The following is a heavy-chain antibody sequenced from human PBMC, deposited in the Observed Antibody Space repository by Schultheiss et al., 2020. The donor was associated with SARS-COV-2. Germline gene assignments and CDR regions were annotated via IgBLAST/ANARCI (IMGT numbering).Heavy chain of an antibody. D-gene: IGHD4-11*01. CDR3: ARDPSNYDRNYYYGMDV. CDR1: GFTVSSNE. V-gene: IGHV3-38-3*01. Sequence: GGSLRLSCAASGFTVSSNEMSWVRQAPGKGLEWVLSISGGSTYYADSRKGRFTISRDNSKNTLHLQMNSLRAEDTAVYYCARDPSNYDRNYYYGMDVWGQGTTVTVSS. CDR2: ISGGST. J-gene: IGHJ6*02.